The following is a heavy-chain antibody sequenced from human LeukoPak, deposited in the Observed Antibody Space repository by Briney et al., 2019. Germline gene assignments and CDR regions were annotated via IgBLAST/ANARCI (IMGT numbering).Heavy chain of an antibody. CDR2: IYTSGST. CDR1: GGSISSGSYY. V-gene: IGHV4-61*02. CDR3: ARAGSYYWFGP. D-gene: IGHD1-26*01. Sequence: TSETLSLTCTVSGGSISSGSYYWSWIRQPAGKGLEWIGRIYTSGSTNYNPSLKSRVTISVDTSKNQFSLKLSSVTAADTAVYYCARAGSYYWFGPWGQGTLVTVSS. J-gene: IGHJ5*02.